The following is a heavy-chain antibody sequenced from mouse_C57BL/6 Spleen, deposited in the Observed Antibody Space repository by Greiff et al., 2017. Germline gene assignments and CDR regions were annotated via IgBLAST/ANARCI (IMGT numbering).Heavy chain of an antibody. D-gene: IGHD2-4*01. CDR3: ARSDYDRYFDV. CDR2: IYPGSGNT. Sequence: QVQLQQSGAELVRPGASVKLSCKASGYTFTDYYINWVKQRPGQGLEWIARIYPGSGNTYYNEKFKGKATLTAEKSSSTAYMQLSSLTSEDSAVYFCARSDYDRYFDVWGTGTTVTVSS. V-gene: IGHV1-76*01. CDR1: GYTFTDYY. J-gene: IGHJ1*03.